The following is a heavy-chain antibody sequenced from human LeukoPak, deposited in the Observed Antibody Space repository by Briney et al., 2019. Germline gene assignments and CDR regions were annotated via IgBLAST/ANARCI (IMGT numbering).Heavy chain of an antibody. CDR2: ICSGGST. CDR3: ARACGGDCLYGMDV. D-gene: IGHD2-21*02. Sequence: PGGSLRLSCAASGFTGSSNYMSWVRQAPGRGREGVSVICSGGSTYYADSVKGRFTISRDNSKNTLYLQMNSLRAEDTAVYYCARACGGDCLYGMDVWGQGPTVTVSS. CDR1: GFTGSSNY. J-gene: IGHJ6*02. V-gene: IGHV3-66*02.